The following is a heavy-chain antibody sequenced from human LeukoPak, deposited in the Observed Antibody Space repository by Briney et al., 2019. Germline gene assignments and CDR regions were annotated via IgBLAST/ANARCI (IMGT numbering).Heavy chain of an antibody. CDR2: ISYDGSNK. CDR1: GFTFSSYG. J-gene: IGHJ4*02. V-gene: IGHV3-30*18. D-gene: IGHD3-3*01. Sequence: GGSLRLSCAASGFTFSSYGMHWVRQAPGKGLEWVAVISYDGSNKYYADSVKGRFTISRDNSKNTLYLQMNSLRAEDTALYYCAKDRSIFGVVITPFDYWGQGTLVTVSS. CDR3: AKDRSIFGVVITPFDY.